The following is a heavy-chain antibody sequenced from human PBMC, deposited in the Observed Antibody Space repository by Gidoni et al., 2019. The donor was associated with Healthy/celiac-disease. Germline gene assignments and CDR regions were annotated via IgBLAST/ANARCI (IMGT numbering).Heavy chain of an antibody. CDR1: GFTFDDYG. J-gene: IGHJ6*03. Sequence: EVQLVESGGGVVRPGGSLRLSCAASGFTFDDYGMSWVRQAPGKGLEWVSGINWNGGSTGYADSVKGRFTISRDNAKNSLYLQMNSLRAEDTALYYCARGPTYYDILTGKSAYYMDVWGKGTTVTVSS. CDR3: ARGPTYYDILTGKSAYYMDV. V-gene: IGHV3-20*04. D-gene: IGHD3-9*01. CDR2: INWNGGST.